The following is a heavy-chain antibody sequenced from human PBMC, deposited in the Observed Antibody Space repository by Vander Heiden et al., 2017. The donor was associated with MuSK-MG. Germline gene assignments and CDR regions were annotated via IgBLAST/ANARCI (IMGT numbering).Heavy chain of an antibody. CDR2: INHSGST. J-gene: IGHJ6*03. V-gene: IGHV4-34*01. CDR3: ARTGSSWPDYYMDV. D-gene: IGHD6-13*01. Sequence: QVQLQQWGAGLLKPSETLSLTCAVYGGSFSGYYWSWIRQPPGKGLEWIGEINHSGSTNYNPSIKSRVTISVDTSKNQFSLKLSSVTAADTAVYYCARTGSSWPDYYMDVWGKGTTVTVSS. CDR1: GGSFSGYY.